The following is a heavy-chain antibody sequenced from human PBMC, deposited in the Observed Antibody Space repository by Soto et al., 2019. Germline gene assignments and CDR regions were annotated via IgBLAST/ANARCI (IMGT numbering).Heavy chain of an antibody. J-gene: IGHJ4*02. CDR2: MYHSGST. Sequence: QLQLQESGSGLVKPSQTLSLTCAVSGGSISSGGYSWSWIRQPPGKGLEWIGYMYHSGSTYYNPYLKSRVTISIDRYKIQFYLKLSAVTAAETAVYYCASVPDYWGQGILGTVSS. CDR1: GGSISSGGYS. D-gene: IGHD2-2*01. CDR3: ASVPDY. V-gene: IGHV4-30-2*01.